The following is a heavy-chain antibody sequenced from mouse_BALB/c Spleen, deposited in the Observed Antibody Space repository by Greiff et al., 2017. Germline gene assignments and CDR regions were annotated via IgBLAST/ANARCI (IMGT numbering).Heavy chain of an antibody. CDR1: GFTFSSYG. V-gene: IGHV5-6-3*01. Sequence: EVQRVESGGGLVQPGGSLKLSCAASGFTFSSYGMSWVRQTPDKRLELVATINSNGGSTYYPDSVKGRFTISRDNAKNTLYLQMSSLKSVDTAMYYCARSALFAYWGQGTLVTVSA. J-gene: IGHJ3*01. CDR2: INSNGGST. CDR3: ARSALFAY.